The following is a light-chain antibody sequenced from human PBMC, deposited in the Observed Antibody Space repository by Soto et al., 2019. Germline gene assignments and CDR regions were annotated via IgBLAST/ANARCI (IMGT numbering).Light chain of an antibody. CDR2: GAS. Sequence: EIVLTQSPGTLSLSPGERATLSCTASQSISSNYLAWYQQKPGQAPRLLIYGASSRATGIPDRFSGSGSGTDFTLTISRLEPEDFAVYYCQHYGGSPRTFGQGTKVEIK. J-gene: IGKJ1*01. CDR1: QSISSNY. V-gene: IGKV3-20*01. CDR3: QHYGGSPRT.